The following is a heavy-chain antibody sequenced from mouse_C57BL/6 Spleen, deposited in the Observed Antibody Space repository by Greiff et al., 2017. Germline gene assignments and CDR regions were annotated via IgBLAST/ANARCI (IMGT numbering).Heavy chain of an antibody. CDR3: ARDGDTTVVATDY. D-gene: IGHD1-1*01. CDR2: ISYDGSN. Sequence: VQLKESGPGLVKPSQSLSLTCSVTGYSITSGYYWNWIRQFPGNKLEWMGYISYDGSNNYNPSLKNRISITRDTSKNQFFLKLNSVTTEDTATYYCARDGDTTVVATDYWGQGTTLTVSS. J-gene: IGHJ2*01. CDR1: GYSITSGYY. V-gene: IGHV3-6*01.